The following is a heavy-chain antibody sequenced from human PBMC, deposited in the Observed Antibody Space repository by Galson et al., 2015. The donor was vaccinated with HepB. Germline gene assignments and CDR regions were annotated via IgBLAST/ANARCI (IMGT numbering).Heavy chain of an antibody. CDR3: ASGRGYDILTGYPFDF. D-gene: IGHD3-9*01. Sequence: SVKVSCKASGYGSINCGINWVRQAPGQGLEWMGWISAYNGDTKYTQKVQGRVTMTIDTSTSTAYMELRSLRSDDTAVYYCASGRGYDILTGYPFDFWGQGTLVTVSS. V-gene: IGHV1-18*01. J-gene: IGHJ4*02. CDR2: ISAYNGDT. CDR1: GYGSINCG.